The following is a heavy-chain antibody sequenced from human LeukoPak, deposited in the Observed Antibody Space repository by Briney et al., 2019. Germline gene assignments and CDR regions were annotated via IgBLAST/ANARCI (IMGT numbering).Heavy chain of an antibody. J-gene: IGHJ4*02. V-gene: IGHV4-59*04. CDR2: IYYSGST. CDR1: GGSISSYY. D-gene: IGHD2/OR15-2a*01. Sequence: SETLSLTCTVSGGSISSYYWSWIRQPPGKGLEWIGYIYYSGSTYYNPSLKSRVTISVDTSKNQFSLKLSSVTAADTAVYYCARHVYPISSFDYWGQGTLVTVSS. CDR3: ARHVYPISSFDY.